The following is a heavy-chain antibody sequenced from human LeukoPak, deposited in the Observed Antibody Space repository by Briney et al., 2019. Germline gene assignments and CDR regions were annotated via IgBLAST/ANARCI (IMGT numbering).Heavy chain of an antibody. Sequence: SETLSLTCAVYGGSFSGYYWSWIRQPPGKGLEWIGEINHSGSTNYNPSLKSRVTITGDTSKNQCSLKLSSVTAADTAVYYCARGAPLGVYYDYVCGSYRSPYFDYWCQGTLVTVSS. CDR1: GGSFSGYY. CDR3: ARGAPLGVYYDYVCGSYRSPYFDY. V-gene: IGHV4-34*01. J-gene: IGHJ4*02. CDR2: INHSGST. D-gene: IGHD3-16*02.